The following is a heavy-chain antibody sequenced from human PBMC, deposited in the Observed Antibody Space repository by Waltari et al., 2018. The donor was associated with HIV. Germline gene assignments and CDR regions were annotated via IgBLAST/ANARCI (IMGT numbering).Heavy chain of an antibody. D-gene: IGHD5-12*01. CDR1: GVLFGTYA. CDR3: AKDFYEGAQCDY. Sequence: EVQLLESGGGLVQPGGSLRLSWAGSGVLFGTYALSWFRQAPGKGLEWVSAISDSGGSTYYADSVKGRFTISRDNSKNTLYLQMNSLRAEDTAVYYCAKDFYEGAQCDYWGQGTLVTVSS. CDR2: ISDSGGST. V-gene: IGHV3-23*01. J-gene: IGHJ4*02.